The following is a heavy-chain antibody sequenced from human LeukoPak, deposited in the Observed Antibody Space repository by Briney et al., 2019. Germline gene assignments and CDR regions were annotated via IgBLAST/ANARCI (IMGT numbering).Heavy chain of an antibody. J-gene: IGHJ4*02. CDR2: ISGSGGST. D-gene: IGHD6-19*01. CDR3: AKDIYSSQQNDY. V-gene: IGHV3-23*01. Sequence: GGSLRLSCAASGFTSSSYAMSWVRQAPGKGLEWVSAISGSGGSTYYADSVKGRFTISRDNSKNTMYLQMNSLRAEDTAVYYCAKDIYSSQQNDYWGQGTLVTVSS. CDR1: GFTSSSYA.